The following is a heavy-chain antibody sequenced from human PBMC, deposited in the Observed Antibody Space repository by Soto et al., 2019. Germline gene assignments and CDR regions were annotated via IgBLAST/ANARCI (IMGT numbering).Heavy chain of an antibody. CDR1: GFTFSGYW. V-gene: IGHV3-74*01. J-gene: IGHJ4*02. Sequence: GGSLRLSCAASGFTFSGYWMHWVRQAPGKGLMWVSRIHSGGSASYADSVKGRFTISRDNAKNTLYLQMNDLRAEDTAVYYCARDYDSSGYHSTFWGQGALVTVSS. D-gene: IGHD3-22*01. CDR2: IHSGGSA. CDR3: ARDYDSSGYHSTF.